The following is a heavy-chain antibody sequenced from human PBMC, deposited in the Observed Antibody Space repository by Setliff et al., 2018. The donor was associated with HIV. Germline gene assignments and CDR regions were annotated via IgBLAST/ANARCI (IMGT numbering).Heavy chain of an antibody. CDR2: ISTYSDAT. J-gene: IGHJ5*02. V-gene: IGHV7-4-1*02. CDR1: GYTFTAYG. CDR3: ARALYGDYGGDVNWMDP. D-gene: IGHD4-17*01. Sequence: GASVKVSCKPSGYTFTAYGLSWVRQAPGQGLEWMGWISTYSDATRYAQAFTGRFVFSVDTSVTTAYLQISSLKAEDTAIYYCARALYGDYGGDVNWMDPWGQGTLVTVSS.